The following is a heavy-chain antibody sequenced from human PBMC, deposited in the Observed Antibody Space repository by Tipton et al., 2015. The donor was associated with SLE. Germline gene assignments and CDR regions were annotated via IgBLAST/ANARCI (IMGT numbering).Heavy chain of an antibody. CDR2: IYTSGST. CDR1: GGSISSDTYY. Sequence: LRLSCIVSGGSISSDTYYWSWLRQPAGKGLEWIGHIYTSGSTKYNPTLKTRVTISVDMSKNQFSLKLSSVTAADTAVYYCARDGDGYNLWYFDYWGQGTLVTVSS. D-gene: IGHD5-24*01. J-gene: IGHJ4*02. CDR3: ARDGDGYNLWYFDY. V-gene: IGHV4-61*09.